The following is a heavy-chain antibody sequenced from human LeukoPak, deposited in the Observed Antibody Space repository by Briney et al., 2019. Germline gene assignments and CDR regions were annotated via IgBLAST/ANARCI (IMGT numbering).Heavy chain of an antibody. CDR3: ARTETATVSFDY. J-gene: IGHJ4*02. D-gene: IGHD5-18*01. Sequence: QPGRSLRLSCAASGFTFRSYGMHWVRQAPGKGLEWVAVIWYDGSNKYYADSVKGRFTISRDNSKNTLYLQMNSLRAEDTAVYYCARTETATVSFDYWGQGTLVTVSS. CDR1: GFTFRSYG. CDR2: IWYDGSNK. V-gene: IGHV3-33*01.